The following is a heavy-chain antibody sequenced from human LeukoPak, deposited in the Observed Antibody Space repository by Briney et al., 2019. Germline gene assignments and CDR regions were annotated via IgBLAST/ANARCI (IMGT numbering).Heavy chain of an antibody. J-gene: IGHJ5*02. Sequence: GESLKISCKGSGYSFTSYWIGWVRQMPGKGLEWMGIIYPGDSDTRYSPSFQGQVTISADKSISTAYLQWSSLKASDTAMYYCARTSGIAAAEFKFDPWGQGTLVTVSP. CDR3: ARTSGIAAAEFKFDP. CDR2: IYPGDSDT. V-gene: IGHV5-51*01. CDR1: GYSFTSYW. D-gene: IGHD6-13*01.